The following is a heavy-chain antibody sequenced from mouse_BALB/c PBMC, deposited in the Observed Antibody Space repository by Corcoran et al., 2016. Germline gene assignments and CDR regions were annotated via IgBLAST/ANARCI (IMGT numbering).Heavy chain of an antibody. CDR2: IWWDDDK. Sequence: QVTLKESGPGILQPSQTLSLTCSFSGFSLITSVMGVGWIRQPSGKGLEWLAHIWWDDDKRYNPALKSRLTISKDTSSNQVVLKIASVDTADTATYYCARDRYDSAMDYWGQGTSVTVSS. V-gene: IGHV8-8*01. D-gene: IGHD2-14*01. CDR3: ARDRYDSAMDY. J-gene: IGHJ4*01. CDR1: GFSLITSVMG.